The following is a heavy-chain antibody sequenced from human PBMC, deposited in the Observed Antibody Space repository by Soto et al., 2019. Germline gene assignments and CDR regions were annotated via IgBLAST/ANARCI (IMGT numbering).Heavy chain of an antibody. CDR1: GYTFTSYD. CDR3: ARGDFYYYYYGMDV. Sequence: ASVKVSCKASGYTFTSYDINWVRQATGQGLEWMGWMNPNSGNTGYAQKFQGRVTMTRNTSISTAYMELSSLRSEDTAVYYCARGDFYYYYYGMDVWGPGTTVTVSS. CDR2: MNPNSGNT. J-gene: IGHJ6*02. V-gene: IGHV1-8*01.